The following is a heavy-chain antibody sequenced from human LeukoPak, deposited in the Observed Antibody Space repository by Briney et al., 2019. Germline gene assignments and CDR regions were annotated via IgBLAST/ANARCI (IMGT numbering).Heavy chain of an antibody. CDR3: ARVIPAAGYMDV. J-gene: IGHJ6*03. Sequence: SETLSLTCPVSGGSISSSSYYWGRIRQPPGKGLEWVGSIYYRGSTYDHPFLKRRTTITVDTSKNQFSLQLSSVTAADTVVYCCARVIPAAGYMDVWGKGTTVTVSS. D-gene: IGHD6-25*01. V-gene: IGHV4-39*01. CDR2: IYYRGST. CDR1: GGSISSSSYY.